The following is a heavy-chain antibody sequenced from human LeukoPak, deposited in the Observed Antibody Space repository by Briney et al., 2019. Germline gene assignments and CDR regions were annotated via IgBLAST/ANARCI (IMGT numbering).Heavy chain of an antibody. Sequence: PGGSLRLSCAASGFTFSSYAMHWVRQAPGKGLEWVAVISYDGSNKYYADSVKGRFTISRDNAKNSLYLQMNSLRAEGTAVYYCAREGEYSSSWYVSYWGQGTLVTVSS. D-gene: IGHD6-13*01. CDR1: GFTFSSYA. CDR3: AREGEYSSSWYVSY. V-gene: IGHV3-30-3*01. J-gene: IGHJ4*02. CDR2: ISYDGSNK.